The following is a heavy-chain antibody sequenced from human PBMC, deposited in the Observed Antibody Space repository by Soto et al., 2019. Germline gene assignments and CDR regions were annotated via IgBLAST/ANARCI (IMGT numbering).Heavy chain of an antibody. V-gene: IGHV3-33*01. CDR3: ARGPREYYFDY. CDR2: IWYDGSNK. D-gene: IGHD3-10*01. J-gene: IGHJ4*02. Sequence: QVQLVESGGGVVQPGRSLRLSCAASGFTFSSYGMHWVRQAPGKGLEWVAVIWYDGSNKYYADSVKGRFTISRDNSKNTLYLQMNRLRAEDTAVYYCARGPREYYFDYWGQGTLVTVSS. CDR1: GFTFSSYG.